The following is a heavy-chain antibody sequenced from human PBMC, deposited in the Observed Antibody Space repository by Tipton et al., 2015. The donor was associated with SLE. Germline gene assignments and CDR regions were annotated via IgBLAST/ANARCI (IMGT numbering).Heavy chain of an antibody. Sequence: VKPSETLSLTCTVSGGSISSSSYYWGWIRQPPGKGLEWIGSIYYSGSTYYNPSLKSRVTISVDTSKNQFSLKLSSVTAADTAVYYCARLPVTIFGVVRIPGHFDYWGQGTLVTVSS. V-gene: IGHV4-39*07. D-gene: IGHD3-3*01. CDR2: IYYSGST. CDR3: ARLPVTIFGVVRIPGHFDY. CDR1: GGSISSSSYY. J-gene: IGHJ4*02.